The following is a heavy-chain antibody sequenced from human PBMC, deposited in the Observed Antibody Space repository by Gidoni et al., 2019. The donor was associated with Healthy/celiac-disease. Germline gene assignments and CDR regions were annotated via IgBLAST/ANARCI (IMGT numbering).Heavy chain of an antibody. CDR3: ARDSVDSIFGVRNWFDP. CDR1: GFTFRSYC. CDR2: ISYDGSNK. J-gene: IGHJ5*02. Sequence: QVQLVESGGGVVQPGRSLSLSCAASGFTFRSYCMHWVRQAPGKGLEWVAVISYDGSNKYYADSVKGRFTISRDNSKNTLYLQMNSLRAEDTAVYYCARDSVDSIFGVRNWFDPWGQGTLVTVSS. V-gene: IGHV3-30*03. D-gene: IGHD3-3*01.